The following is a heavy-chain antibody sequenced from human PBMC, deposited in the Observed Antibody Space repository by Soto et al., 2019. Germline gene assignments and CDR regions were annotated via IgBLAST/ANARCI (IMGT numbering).Heavy chain of an antibody. CDR3: ARDQSPAYGDYAFGDI. CDR2: IYYSGST. D-gene: IGHD4-17*01. V-gene: IGHV4-31*03. Sequence: QVQLQESGPGLVKPSQTLSLTCTVSGGSISSGGYYWSWIRQHPGKGLEWIGYIYYSGSTYYNPSLKSRVTISVDTSKNQFSLKLSSVTAADTAVYYCARDQSPAYGDYAFGDIWGQGTMVTVSS. CDR1: GGSISSGGYY. J-gene: IGHJ3*02.